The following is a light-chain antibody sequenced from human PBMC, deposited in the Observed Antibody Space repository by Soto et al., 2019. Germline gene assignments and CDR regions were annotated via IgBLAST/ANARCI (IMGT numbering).Light chain of an antibody. CDR1: SSDVGGFNS. Sequence: QSVLTQPASVSWSPGQSITISCTGTSSDVGGFNSVSWYQQYPGKAPKLMIYDVRNRPSGVSNRFSGSKSGNTASLTISGLQAEDEADYYCSSYTGSTPYVFGTGTKVTVL. V-gene: IGLV2-14*01. CDR2: DVR. CDR3: SSYTGSTPYV. J-gene: IGLJ1*01.